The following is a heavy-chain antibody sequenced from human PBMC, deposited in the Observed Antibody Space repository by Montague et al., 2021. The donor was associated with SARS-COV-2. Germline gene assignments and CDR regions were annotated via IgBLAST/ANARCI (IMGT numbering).Heavy chain of an antibody. CDR1: GGSISTGSYY. CDR2: IYTSGST. CDR3: ARGTHYDILTSYYKDGMDV. Sequence: TLSLTCTVSGGSISTGSYYWSWIRQPAGKGLEWIGRIYTSGSTNYNPSLKSRVTISVDTSKNQFSLKLSSVTAADTAVYYCARGTHYDILTSYYKDGMDVWGQGTTVTVSS. J-gene: IGHJ6*02. D-gene: IGHD3-9*01. V-gene: IGHV4-61*02.